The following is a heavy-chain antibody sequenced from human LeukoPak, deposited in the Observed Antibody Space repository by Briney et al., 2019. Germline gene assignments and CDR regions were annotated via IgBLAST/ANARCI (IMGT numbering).Heavy chain of an antibody. CDR1: GFTFRNYA. D-gene: IGHD3-10*01. Sequence: PGGSLRLSCAASGFTFRNYAMSWVRQAPGKGRQWVSVISDSAESTCYAGSVKGRFTISGDNSKNTLYLQMNSLRAEDTAVYYCAKVGYYRGSGSYYKPPLDYWGQGTLVTVSS. CDR3: AKVGYYRGSGSYYKPPLDY. J-gene: IGHJ4*02. CDR2: ISDSAEST. V-gene: IGHV3-23*01.